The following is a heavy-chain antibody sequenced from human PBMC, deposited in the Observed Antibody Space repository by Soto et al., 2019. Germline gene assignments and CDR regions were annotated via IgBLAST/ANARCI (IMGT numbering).Heavy chain of an antibody. V-gene: IGHV3-9*01. J-gene: IGHJ3*02. CDR3: AKDKGYNWNDVTAFNI. CDR2: ISWNSGRL. Sequence: QLVESGGGLVQPGKSLRLSCAASGFTFHDFAMHWVRQAPGKGLEWVSGISWNSGRLGYADSVNGRVIISRDNAMNSLYMQMNSLRAENTALYYCAKDKGYNWNDVTAFNIWGQGTMVTVSS. D-gene: IGHD1-20*01. CDR1: GFTFHDFA.